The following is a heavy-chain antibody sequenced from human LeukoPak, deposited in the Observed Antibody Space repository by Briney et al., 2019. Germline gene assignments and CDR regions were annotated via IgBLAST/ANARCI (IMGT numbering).Heavy chain of an antibody. D-gene: IGHD3-22*01. J-gene: IGHJ3*02. V-gene: IGHV1-46*01. CDR1: GYTFTSYY. CDR3: ARDFVHYYDSSGFKDLGAFDI. Sequence: ASVKVSCRASGYTFTSYYMHWVRQAPGQGLEWMGVINPSGGSTSYAQKFQGRVTMTRDMSTSTVYMELSSLRSEDTAVYYCARDFVHYYDSSGFKDLGAFDIWGQGTMVTVSS. CDR2: INPSGGST.